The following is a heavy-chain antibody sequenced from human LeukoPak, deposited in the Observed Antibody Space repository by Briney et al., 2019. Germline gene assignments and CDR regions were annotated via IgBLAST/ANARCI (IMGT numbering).Heavy chain of an antibody. Sequence: GGSLRLSCAASGFTFSSYYMTWVRQAPGKGLEWVANIKQDGSEKYYVDSVKGRFTISRDNAKNSLYLQMNSLRAEDTAVYYCARETRTYYYYMDVWGKGTTVTVSS. J-gene: IGHJ6*03. CDR2: IKQDGSEK. CDR1: GFTFSSYY. V-gene: IGHV3-7*01. CDR3: ARETRTYYYYMDV. D-gene: IGHD1-14*01.